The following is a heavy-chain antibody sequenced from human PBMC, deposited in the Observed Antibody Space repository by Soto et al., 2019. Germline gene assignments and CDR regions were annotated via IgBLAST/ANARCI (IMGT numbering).Heavy chain of an antibody. CDR1: GYTFISYH. J-gene: IGHJ4*01. CDR2: ISAYNGNT. V-gene: IGHV1-18*01. Sequence: QIQLVQSGAEVKKPGASVKVSCKASGYTFISYHITWVRQAPGQGLEWMGWISAYNGNTNYAQNLQGRVTMTTDPSTSPAYMELRSLRSDDTAVYYCARDLPPVDYWGHGTLVSVSS. CDR3: ARDLPPVDY.